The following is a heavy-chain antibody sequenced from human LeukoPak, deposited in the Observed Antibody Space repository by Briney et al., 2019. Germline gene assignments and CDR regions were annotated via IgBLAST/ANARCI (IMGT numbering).Heavy chain of an antibody. CDR1: GFTFSNSA. V-gene: IGHV3-30*04. CDR2: VSYDGTDK. D-gene: IGHD3-9*01. Sequence: GGSLTLSCAATGFTFSNSAMHWVRLAAGKGLEWVAIVSYDGTDKHYADSVKGRFTISRDNSRNMVYLQMNSLRVEDTALYYCARDSWDILTGYYSHYFDYWGQGTLVTVSS. CDR3: ARDSWDILTGYYSHYFDY. J-gene: IGHJ4*02.